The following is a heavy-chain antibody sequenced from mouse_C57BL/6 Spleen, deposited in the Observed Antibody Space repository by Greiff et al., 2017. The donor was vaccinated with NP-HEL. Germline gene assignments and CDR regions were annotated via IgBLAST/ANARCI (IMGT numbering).Heavy chain of an antibody. J-gene: IGHJ3*01. V-gene: IGHV1-15*01. D-gene: IGHD1-1*01. CDR1: GYTFTDYE. CDR3: TRGHYYYGSGFAY. CDR2: IDPETGGT. Sequence: QVHVKQSGAELVRPGASVTLSCKASGYTFTDYEMHWVKQTPVHGLEWIGAIDPETGGTAYNQKFKGKAILTADKSSSTAYMELRSLTSEDSAVYYCTRGHYYYGSGFAYWGQGTLVTVSA.